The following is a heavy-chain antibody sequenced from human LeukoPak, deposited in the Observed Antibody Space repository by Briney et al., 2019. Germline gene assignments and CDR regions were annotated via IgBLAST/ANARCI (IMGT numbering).Heavy chain of an antibody. CDR2: IYPGDSDT. CDR1: GYSFTSYW. V-gene: IGHV5-51*01. CDR3: ARLLKLRFLEWSRARHYYYYMDV. Sequence: GESLKISCKGSGYSFTSYWIGWVRQMPGKGLEWMGIIYPGDSDTRYSPPFQGQVTISADKSISTAYLQWSSLKASDTAMYYCARLLKLRFLEWSRARHYYYYMDVWGKGTTVTVSS. D-gene: IGHD3-3*01. J-gene: IGHJ6*03.